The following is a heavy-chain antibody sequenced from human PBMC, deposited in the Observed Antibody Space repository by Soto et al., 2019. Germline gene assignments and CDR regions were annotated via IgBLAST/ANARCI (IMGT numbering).Heavy chain of an antibody. J-gene: IGHJ5*02. CDR1: GFTFSGDW. CDR2: ISPDGTTT. CDR3: SRGRSPYYGYFDP. V-gene: IGHV3-74*01. D-gene: IGHD3-3*01. Sequence: PGGSLRLSCVASGFTFSGDWMHWVRQVPGKGLVWASRISPDGTTTYYADSVKGRFTISRDNAKNTPYLQMNGLRADDTAVYYCSRGRSPYYGYFDPWGPGTLVTVSS.